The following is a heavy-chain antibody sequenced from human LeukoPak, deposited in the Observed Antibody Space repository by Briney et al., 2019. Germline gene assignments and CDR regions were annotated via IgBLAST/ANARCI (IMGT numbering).Heavy chain of an antibody. Sequence: PGGSLRLSCAVSGFTVSSNFMNWVRQAPGKGLEWVSVIYSGGSTYYADSVKGRFTISRDNSKNTLYLQMNSLRAEDTAVYYCATFSGYTYGLFGYWGQGTLVTVSS. CDR1: GFTVSSNF. V-gene: IGHV3-53*01. J-gene: IGHJ4*02. CDR2: IYSGGST. CDR3: ATFSGYTYGLFGY. D-gene: IGHD5-18*01.